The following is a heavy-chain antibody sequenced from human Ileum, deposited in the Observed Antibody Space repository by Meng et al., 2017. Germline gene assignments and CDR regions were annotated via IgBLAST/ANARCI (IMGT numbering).Heavy chain of an antibody. CDR2: IYESGTT. V-gene: IGHV4-4*02. J-gene: IGHJ4*02. D-gene: IGHD1-14*01. CDR1: GDSIRNGNW. CDR3: ARVSYNKGSPKFDS. Sequence: VQLQASGPGLVKPSETLSLSCAVSGDSIRNGNWWSWVRQPPGKGLEWIGEIYESGTTNYNPSLKSRVTISVDKSKNEFSLKLSSVTAADTALYYCARVSYNKGSPKFDSWGQGTLVTVSS.